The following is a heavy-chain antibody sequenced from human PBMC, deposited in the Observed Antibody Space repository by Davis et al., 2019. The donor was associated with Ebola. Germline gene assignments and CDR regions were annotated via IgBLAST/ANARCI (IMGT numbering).Heavy chain of an antibody. CDR3: ARDRGAGVGAYDYFWGVTLRY. CDR1: GFTFSTYW. V-gene: IGHV3-7*01. D-gene: IGHD3-16*01. CDR2: IKQEGSEK. Sequence: GESLKISCAASGFTFSTYWMSWVRQAPGKGLEWVANIKQEGSEKYYVDSVKGRFTISRDNAKNSLYLQMNSLRAEDTAVYFCARDRGAGVGAYDYFWGVTLRYWGQGTLVTVSS. J-gene: IGHJ4*02.